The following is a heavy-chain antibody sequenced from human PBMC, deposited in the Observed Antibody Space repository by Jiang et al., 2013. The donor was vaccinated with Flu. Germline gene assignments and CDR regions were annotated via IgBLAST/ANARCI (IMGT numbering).Heavy chain of an antibody. Sequence: SKANSYATAYAASVKGRFTISRDDSKNTAYLQMNSLKTEDTAVYYCTRLGGATTVYVWGQGTLVTVSS. CDR2: SKANSYAT. J-gene: IGHJ4*02. CDR3: TRLGGATTVYV. D-gene: IGHD1-26*01. V-gene: IGHV3-73*01.